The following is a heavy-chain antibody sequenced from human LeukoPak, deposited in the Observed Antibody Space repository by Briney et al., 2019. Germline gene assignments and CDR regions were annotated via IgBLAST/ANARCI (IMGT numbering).Heavy chain of an antibody. CDR1: GFTFSSYS. V-gene: IGHV3-21*01. J-gene: IGHJ4*02. CDR2: ISSSSSYI. D-gene: IGHD6-19*01. Sequence: GGSLRLSCAASGFTFSSYSVNWVRQAPGKGLEWVSSISSSSSYIYYADSVKGRFTISRDNAKNSLYLQMNSLRAEDTAVYYCAREGAVAGDYWGQGTLVTVSS. CDR3: AREGAVAGDY.